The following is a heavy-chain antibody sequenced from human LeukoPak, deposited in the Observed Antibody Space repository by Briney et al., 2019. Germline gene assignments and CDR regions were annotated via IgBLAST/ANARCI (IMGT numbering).Heavy chain of an antibody. J-gene: IGHJ4*02. Sequence: GGSLRLSCAASGFTFSSYGMHWVRQAPGKGLEWVAVISYDGSNKYYADSVKGRFTISRDNSKNTLYLQMNSLRAEDTAVYYCAKDTQYSGSYFDYWGQGTLVTVSS. CDR1: GFTFSSYG. D-gene: IGHD1-26*01. CDR2: ISYDGSNK. CDR3: AKDTQYSGSYFDY. V-gene: IGHV3-30*18.